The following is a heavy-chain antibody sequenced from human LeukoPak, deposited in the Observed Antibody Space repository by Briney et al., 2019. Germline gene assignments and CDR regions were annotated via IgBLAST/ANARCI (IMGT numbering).Heavy chain of an antibody. CDR1: GYSISSSNW. CDR2: IYYSGST. Sequence: PSETLSLTCAVSGYSISSSNWWGWIRQPPGKGLEWIGSIYYSGSTYYNPSLKSRVTISVDTSKNQFSLKLSSVTAADTAVYYCARGQPYYYDSSGAFDYWGQGTLVTVSS. CDR3: ARGQPYYYDSSGAFDY. V-gene: IGHV4-38-2*01. J-gene: IGHJ4*02. D-gene: IGHD3-22*01.